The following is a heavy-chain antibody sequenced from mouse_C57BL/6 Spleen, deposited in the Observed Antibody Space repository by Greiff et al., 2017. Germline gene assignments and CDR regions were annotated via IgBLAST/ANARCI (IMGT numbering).Heavy chain of an antibody. CDR1: GYSITSDY. J-gene: IGHJ4*01. CDR2: ISYSGST. V-gene: IGHV3-8*01. D-gene: IGHD2-4*01. Sequence: EVQRVESGPGLAKPSQTLSLTCSVTGYSITSDYWNWIRKFPGNKLEYMGYISYSGSTYYNPSLKSRISITRDTSKNQYYLQLNSVTTEDTATYYCARGGLYYDYDRGYYAMDYWGQGTSVTVSS. CDR3: ARGGLYYDYDRGYYAMDY.